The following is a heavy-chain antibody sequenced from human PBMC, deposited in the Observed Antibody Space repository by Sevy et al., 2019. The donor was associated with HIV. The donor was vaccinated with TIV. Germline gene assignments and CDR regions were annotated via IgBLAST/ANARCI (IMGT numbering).Heavy chain of an antibody. V-gene: IGHV3-15*01. J-gene: IGHJ6*02. CDR1: GFTFSNAW. D-gene: IGHD1-26*01. Sequence: GGSLRLSCAASGFTFSNAWMSWVRQAPGKGLEWVGRIKSKTDGGTTDYAAPVKGRFTISRDDSKNTLYLQMDSLKTADTAVYYCTTARPPSRSPQGGGYYYYGMDVWGQGTTVTVSS. CDR2: IKSKTDGGTT. CDR3: TTARPPSRSPQGGGYYYYGMDV.